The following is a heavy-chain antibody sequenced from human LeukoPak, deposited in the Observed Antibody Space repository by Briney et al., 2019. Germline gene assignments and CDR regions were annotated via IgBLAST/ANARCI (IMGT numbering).Heavy chain of an antibody. D-gene: IGHD5-12*01. CDR1: GFTFSSYA. V-gene: IGHV3-23*01. Sequence: GGSLRLSCAASGFTFSSYAMNWVRQAPGKGLEWVSAISGGGGTTYYADSVKGRFTISRDNSKNTQFLQMNSLRAEDTAVYYCAKDREGLSSGYDLEYFDYWGQGTLATVSS. CDR3: AKDREGLSSGYDLEYFDY. CDR2: ISGGGGTT. J-gene: IGHJ4*02.